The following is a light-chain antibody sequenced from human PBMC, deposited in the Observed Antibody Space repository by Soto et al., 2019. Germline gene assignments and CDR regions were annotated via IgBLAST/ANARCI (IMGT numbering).Light chain of an antibody. J-gene: IGLJ1*01. CDR3: SSYTSTTTYV. Sequence: QSALTQPASVSGSPGQSITISCTGTNSDVGGYNFVSWYQQLPGKAPKVMIYEVTNRPSGVSDRFSGSKSGNTASLTISGLQAEDEAYYYCSSYTSTTTYVFGTGTKLTVL. CDR2: EVT. CDR1: NSDVGGYNF. V-gene: IGLV2-14*01.